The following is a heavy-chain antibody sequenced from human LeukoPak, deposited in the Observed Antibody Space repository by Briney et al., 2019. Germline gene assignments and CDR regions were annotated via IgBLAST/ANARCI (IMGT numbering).Heavy chain of an antibody. V-gene: IGHV3-30-3*01. J-gene: IGHJ4*02. CDR2: ISYDGSNK. CDR1: GFTFSSYA. CDR3: ASYSSGWYSDDY. Sequence: PGGSLRLSCAASGFTFSSYAMSWVRQAPGKGLEWVAVISYDGSNKYYADSVKGRFTISRDNSKNTLYLQMNSLRAEDTAVYYCASYSSGWYSDDYWGQGTLVTVSS. D-gene: IGHD6-19*01.